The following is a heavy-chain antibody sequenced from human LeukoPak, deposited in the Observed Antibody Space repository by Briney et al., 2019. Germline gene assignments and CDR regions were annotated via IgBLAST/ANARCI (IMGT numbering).Heavy chain of an antibody. D-gene: IGHD6-19*01. Sequence: PGGSLRLSCAASGFTFSSYSMNWVRQAPGKGLEWVSSISSSSSYIYYADSVKGRFTISRDNAKNSLYLQMNSLRAEDTAVYYCARIYSSGWYYYYYYMDVWGKGTTVTVSS. CDR1: GFTFSSYS. J-gene: IGHJ6*03. V-gene: IGHV3-21*01. CDR2: ISSSSSYI. CDR3: ARIYSSGWYYYYYYMDV.